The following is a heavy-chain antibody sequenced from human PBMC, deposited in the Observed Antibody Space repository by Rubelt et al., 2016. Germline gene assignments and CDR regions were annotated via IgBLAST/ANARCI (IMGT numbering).Heavy chain of an antibody. J-gene: IGHJ4*02. CDR1: GGSISSSSYY. Sequence: QLQLQESGPGLVQPSATLSLTCTVSGGSISSSSYYWGWLRQPPGKGLEWIGSIYHSGSTYYNPSLKSRVTLSVETAKNQFSLKLSAVTAADTAVYYCARDMVYVMTCDYWGQGTRVTVSS. D-gene: IGHD2-8*01. V-gene: IGHV4-39*07. CDR3: ARDMVYVMTCDY. CDR2: IYHSGST.